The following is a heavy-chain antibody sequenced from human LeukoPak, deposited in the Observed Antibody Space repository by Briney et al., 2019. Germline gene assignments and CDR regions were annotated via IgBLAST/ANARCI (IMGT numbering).Heavy chain of an antibody. CDR2: ISGSGGST. CDR3: ARSDRSGYYHFDY. V-gene: IGHV3-23*01. J-gene: IGHJ4*02. D-gene: IGHD3-22*01. CDR1: GFTFSSYA. Sequence: GGSLRLSCAASGFTFSSYAMSWVRQAPGKGLEWVSAISGSGGSTYYADSVKGRFTISRDNSKNTLYLQMNSLRAEDTALYYCARSDRSGYYHFDYWGQGTLVTVSS.